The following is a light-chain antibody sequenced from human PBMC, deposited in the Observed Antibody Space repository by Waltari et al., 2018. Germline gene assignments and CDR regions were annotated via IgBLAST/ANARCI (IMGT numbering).Light chain of an antibody. V-gene: IGLV1-40*01. CDR3: QSYDYVSSRGGSYV. CDR1: SSNIGANYD. J-gene: IGLJ1*01. CDR2: GDN. Sequence: QSVLTQPPSVSGAPGETVTISCSGSSSNIGANYDVHWYSQVPGRAPQLLIYGDNNRPSGVPDRFSGSRSGTSASLAITGLQGEDEADYYCQSYDYVSSRGGSYVFGTGTKVTVL.